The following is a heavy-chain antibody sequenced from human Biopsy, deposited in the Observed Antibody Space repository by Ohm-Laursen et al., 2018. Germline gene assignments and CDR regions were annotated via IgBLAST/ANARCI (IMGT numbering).Heavy chain of an antibody. Sequence: GTLSLTCAVSGGSISRYYWSWIRQPPGKGLEWIGYIYYSGSTSYNPSLESRVTMSVVTSKNQFSLKVTSMTAADTALYYCARDYGLELGGLEAFDIWGQGTMVTVSS. CDR1: GGSISRYY. CDR2: IYYSGST. CDR3: ARDYGLELGGLEAFDI. D-gene: IGHD1-7*01. V-gene: IGHV4-59*01. J-gene: IGHJ3*02.